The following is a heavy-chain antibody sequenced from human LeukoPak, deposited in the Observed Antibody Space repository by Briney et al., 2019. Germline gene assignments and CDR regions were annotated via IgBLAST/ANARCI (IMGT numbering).Heavy chain of an antibody. CDR3: AKDQSRYFYDSSAYPRNWFDP. V-gene: IGHV3-23*01. J-gene: IGHJ5*02. CDR1: GFTFSSYA. CDR2: ISGSGGST. D-gene: IGHD3-22*01. Sequence: GGSLRLSCAASGFTFSSYAMSWVRQAPGKGLEWVSAISGSGGSTYYADSVKGRFTISRDNSKNTLYLQMNSVRAEDTAVYYCAKDQSRYFYDSSAYPRNWFDPWGQGTLVTVSS.